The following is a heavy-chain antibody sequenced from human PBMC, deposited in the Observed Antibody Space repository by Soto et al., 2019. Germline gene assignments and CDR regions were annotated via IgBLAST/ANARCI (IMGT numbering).Heavy chain of an antibody. J-gene: IGHJ6*02. CDR3: ARDVGGMDV. V-gene: IGHV3-73*01. Sequence: PGGSLRLFCAASGFTFSSYGMHWVRQASGKGLEWVGRIRSKTNNYATTYAASVKGRFTISRDDSKNTAYLQMNSLKTEDTAVYYCARDVGGMDVWGQGTTVTVSS. CDR1: GFTFSSYG. D-gene: IGHD1-26*01. CDR2: IRSKTNNYAT.